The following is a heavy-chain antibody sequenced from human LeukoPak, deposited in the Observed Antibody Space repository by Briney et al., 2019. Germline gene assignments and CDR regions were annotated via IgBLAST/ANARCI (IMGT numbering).Heavy chain of an antibody. J-gene: IGHJ4*02. CDR3: ARDSTMVRGVITN. Sequence: GGSLRLSCAASGFTFSSYSMNWVRQALGKGLEWVSSISSSSSYIYYADSVKGRFTISRDNAKNSLYLQMNSLRAEDTAVYYCARDSTMVRGVITNWGQGTLVTVSS. CDR2: ISSSSSYI. D-gene: IGHD3-10*01. CDR1: GFTFSSYS. V-gene: IGHV3-21*01.